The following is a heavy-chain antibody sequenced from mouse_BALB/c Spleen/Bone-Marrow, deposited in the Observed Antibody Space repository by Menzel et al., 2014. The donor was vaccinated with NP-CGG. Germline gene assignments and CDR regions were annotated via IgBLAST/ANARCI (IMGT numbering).Heavy chain of an antibody. CDR2: ISTYSGNT. J-gene: IGHJ4*01. CDR3: ARSEYGNSYAMDY. CDR1: GYTFTDYA. D-gene: IGHD2-10*02. V-gene: IGHV1-67*01. Sequence: VKVVESGPELVRPGVSVKISCKGSGYTFTDYAMHWVKPSHAKSLEWIGVISTYSGNTNYNQKFKGKATMTVDKSSSTAYRELARLTSEDSAIYYCARSEYGNSYAMDYWGQGTSVTVSS.